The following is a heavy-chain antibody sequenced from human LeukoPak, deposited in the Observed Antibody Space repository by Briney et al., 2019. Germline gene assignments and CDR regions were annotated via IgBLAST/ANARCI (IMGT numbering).Heavy chain of an antibody. V-gene: IGHV1-2*02. CDR2: FNPNTGGT. Sequence: GASVKVSCKASGYTFTYYYIHWVRQAPGQGLGWMGWFNPNTGGTTTAPKFQDRVSMTRDPSITTAHMELTRLTSDDTAVYYCAKGGRFLEWLPPYYYYYYYMDVWGKGTTVTVSS. CDR3: AKGGRFLEWLPPYYYYYYYMDV. D-gene: IGHD3-3*01. J-gene: IGHJ6*03. CDR1: GYTFTYYY.